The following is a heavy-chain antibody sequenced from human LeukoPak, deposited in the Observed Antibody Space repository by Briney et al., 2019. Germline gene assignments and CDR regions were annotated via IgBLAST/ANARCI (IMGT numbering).Heavy chain of an antibody. Sequence: SETLSLTCAVYGGSFSGYYWSWIRQPPGKGLEWIGEINQSGDTNYNPSLKSRVTISVDTSKSHFSLKVSSVTAADTAVYYCARVATGYYGIGSDIWGQGTMVTVSS. CDR2: INQSGDT. V-gene: IGHV4-34*01. CDR3: ARVATGYYGIGSDI. CDR1: GGSFSGYY. J-gene: IGHJ3*02. D-gene: IGHD3-22*01.